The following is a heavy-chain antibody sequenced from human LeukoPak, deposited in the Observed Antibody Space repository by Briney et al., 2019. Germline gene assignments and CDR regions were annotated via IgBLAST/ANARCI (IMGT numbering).Heavy chain of an antibody. CDR2: FDPADGAR. CDR3: ATVGYDSSGLYYFDY. V-gene: IGHV1-24*01. D-gene: IGHD3-22*01. CDR1: GYTLTELS. Sequence: ASVKVSCKVSGYTLTELSMYWVRLTPGEGLEWMGGFDPADGARIYSQKFQGRVTMTEDTSTDTAYMELSSLRSEDTAVYYCATVGYDSSGLYYFDYWGQGTLVTVSS. J-gene: IGHJ4*02.